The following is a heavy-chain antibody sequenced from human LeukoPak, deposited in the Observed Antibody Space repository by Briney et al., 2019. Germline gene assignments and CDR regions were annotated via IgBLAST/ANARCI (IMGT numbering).Heavy chain of an antibody. CDR2: INHSGST. Sequence: SETLSLTCAVYGGSFSGYYWSWIRQPPGKGLEWIGEINHSGSTNYNPSLKSRVTISVDTSKNQFSLKLSSVTAADTAVYYCASEVDTAMRWGQGTLVTVSS. J-gene: IGHJ4*02. CDR1: GGSFSGYY. D-gene: IGHD5-18*01. V-gene: IGHV4-34*01. CDR3: ASEVDTAMR.